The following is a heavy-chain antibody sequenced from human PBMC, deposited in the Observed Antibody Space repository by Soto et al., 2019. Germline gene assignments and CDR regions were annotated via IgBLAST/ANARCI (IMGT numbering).Heavy chain of an antibody. CDR2: INPNSGGT. D-gene: IGHD6-13*01. CDR1: GYTLSEVS. V-gene: IGHV1-2*04. Sequence: AASVKVSCKVSGYTLSEVSVHWVRQAPGKGLEWMGWINPNSGGTNYAQKFQGWVTMTRDTSISTAYMELSRLRSDDTTVYYCARAGGEGSSWYKGGDYYYGMDVWGQGTTVTVSS. J-gene: IGHJ6*02. CDR3: ARAGGEGSSWYKGGDYYYGMDV.